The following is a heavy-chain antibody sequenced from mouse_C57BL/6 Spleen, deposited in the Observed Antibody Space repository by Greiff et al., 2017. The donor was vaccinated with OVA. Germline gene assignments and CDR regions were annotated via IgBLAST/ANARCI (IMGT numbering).Heavy chain of an antibody. J-gene: IGHJ1*03. V-gene: IGHV2-5*01. CDR3: AKSPDGYYWYFDV. CDR2: IWRGGST. CDR1: GFSLTSYG. Sequence: VKLQESGPGLVQPSQSLSITCTVSGFSLTSYGVHWVRQSPRKGLEWLGVIWRGGSTDYNAAFMSRLSITKDNSKSQVFFKMNSLQADDTAIYYCAKSPDGYYWYFDVWGTGTTVTVSS. D-gene: IGHD2-3*01.